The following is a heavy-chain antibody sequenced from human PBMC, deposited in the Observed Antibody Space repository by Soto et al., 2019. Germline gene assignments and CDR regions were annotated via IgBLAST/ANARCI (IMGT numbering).Heavy chain of an antibody. CDR1: GYTFTGYY. Sequence: ASVKVSCKASGYTFTGYYMHWVRQAPGQGLEWMGWINPNSGGTNYTQKFQGRVTMTRDTSISTAYMELSRLGSDDTAVYYCARDEGYYDSSGYHWFDPWGQGTLVTVSS. V-gene: IGHV1-2*02. D-gene: IGHD3-22*01. CDR3: ARDEGYYDSSGYHWFDP. CDR2: INPNSGGT. J-gene: IGHJ5*02.